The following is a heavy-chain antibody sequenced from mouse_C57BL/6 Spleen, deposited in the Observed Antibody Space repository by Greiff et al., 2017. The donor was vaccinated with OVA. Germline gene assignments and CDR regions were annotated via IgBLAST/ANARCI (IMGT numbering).Heavy chain of an antibody. V-gene: IGHV1-43*01. J-gene: IGHJ1*03. CDR2: INPSTGGT. Sequence: VQLQQSGPELVKPGASVKISCKASGYSFTGYYMHWVKQSSEKSLEWIGEINPSTGGTSYNQKFKGKATLTVDKSSSTAYMQLKSLTSEDSAVYYCARSGDWYFDVWGTGTTVTVAS. CDR1: GYSFTGYY. CDR3: ARSGDWYFDV.